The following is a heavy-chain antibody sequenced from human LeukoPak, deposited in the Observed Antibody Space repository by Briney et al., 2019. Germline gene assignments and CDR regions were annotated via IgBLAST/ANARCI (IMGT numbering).Heavy chain of an antibody. D-gene: IGHD5-18*01. CDR3: ASSGYSYGYASDY. V-gene: IGHV1-46*01. CDR2: INPSGGST. J-gene: IGHJ4*02. Sequence: GASVKVSCKASGYTFTSYYMHWVRQAPGQGLEWMGIINPSGGSTSYAQKFQGRVTMTRDTSISTAYMELSRLRSDDTAVYYCASSGYSYGYASDYWGQGTLVTVSS. CDR1: GYTFTSYY.